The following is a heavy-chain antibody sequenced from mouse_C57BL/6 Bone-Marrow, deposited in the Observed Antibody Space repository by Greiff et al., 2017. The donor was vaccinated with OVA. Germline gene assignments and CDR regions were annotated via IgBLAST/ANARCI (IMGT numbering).Heavy chain of an antibody. CDR1: GYTFTSYW. D-gene: IGHD3-2*02. Sequence: VQLQQPGAELVMPGASVKLSCKASGYTFTSYWMHWVKQRPGQGLAWIGEIDPSDSYTNYNQKFKGKSTLTVDKSSSTAYMQLSSLTSEDSAVYYWARDSSGHPWFAYWGQGTLVTVSA. V-gene: IGHV1-69*01. CDR2: IDPSDSYT. J-gene: IGHJ3*01. CDR3: ARDSSGHPWFAY.